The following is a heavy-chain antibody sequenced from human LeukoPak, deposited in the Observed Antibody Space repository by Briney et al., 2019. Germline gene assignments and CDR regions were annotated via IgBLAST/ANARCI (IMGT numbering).Heavy chain of an antibody. Sequence: ASVKVSCKASGYTFTGYYMHWVRQAPGQGLEWMGWINPNSGGTNYAQKFQGRVTMTRDTSISTAYMELSRLRPDDTAVYYCARLDYYYDSSGHAFDIWGQGTMVTVSS. J-gene: IGHJ3*02. CDR2: INPNSGGT. CDR3: ARLDYYYDSSGHAFDI. V-gene: IGHV1-2*02. D-gene: IGHD3-22*01. CDR1: GYTFTGYY.